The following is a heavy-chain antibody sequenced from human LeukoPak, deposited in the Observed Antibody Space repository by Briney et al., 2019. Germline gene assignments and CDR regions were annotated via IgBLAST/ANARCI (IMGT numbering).Heavy chain of an antibody. CDR2: ISSSSSTI. CDR1: GFTFGSLA. V-gene: IGHV3-48*01. CDR3: ARDRGDY. J-gene: IGHJ4*02. Sequence: GGSLRLSCAASGFTFGSLAMNWVRQAPGKGLEWVSYISSSSSTIYYADSVKGRFTISRDNAKNSLYLQMNSLRAEDTAVYYCARDRGDYWGQGTLVTVSS.